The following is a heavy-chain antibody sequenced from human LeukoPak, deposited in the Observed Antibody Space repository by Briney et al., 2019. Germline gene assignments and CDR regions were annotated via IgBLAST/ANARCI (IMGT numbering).Heavy chain of an antibody. CDR3: ARLGLGYDSSGYWYY. Sequence: SETLSLTCTVSGYSISSGYYWGWIRQPPGKGLEWIGSIYHSGSTYDNPSLKSRVAISVDTSKNQFSLKLSSVTAADTAVYYCARLGLGYDSSGYWYYWGQGTLVTVSS. CDR1: GYSISSGYY. J-gene: IGHJ4*02. V-gene: IGHV4-38-2*02. D-gene: IGHD3-22*01. CDR2: IYHSGST.